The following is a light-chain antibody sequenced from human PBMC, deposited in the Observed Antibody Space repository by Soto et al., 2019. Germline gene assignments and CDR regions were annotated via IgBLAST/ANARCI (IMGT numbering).Light chain of an antibody. CDR1: QNIAIY. J-gene: IGKJ1*01. Sequence: IVLTQSPATLSFSPGERATLSCRASQNIAIYLAWYQQKSGQSPRLLIYDTFNRAPGIPDRFSGSGSGTDFTLTISSLEPEDFAVYYCQQRADWPWTFGQGTTVEI. CDR3: QQRADWPWT. CDR2: DTF. V-gene: IGKV3-11*01.